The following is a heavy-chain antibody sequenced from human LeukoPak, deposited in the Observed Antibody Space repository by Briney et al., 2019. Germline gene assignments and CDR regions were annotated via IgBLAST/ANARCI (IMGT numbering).Heavy chain of an antibody. V-gene: IGHV3-30*02. Sequence: GGSLRLSCAASGFTFSSYVMHWVRQAPGKGLGWVAFIRYDGSNKYYSDSVKGRFTISRDNSKNTLYLQMNSLRAEDTAVYYCAKDRPYYDSSGYYELSYWGQGTLVTVSS. J-gene: IGHJ4*02. CDR2: IRYDGSNK. D-gene: IGHD3-22*01. CDR3: AKDRPYYDSSGYYELSY. CDR1: GFTFSSYV.